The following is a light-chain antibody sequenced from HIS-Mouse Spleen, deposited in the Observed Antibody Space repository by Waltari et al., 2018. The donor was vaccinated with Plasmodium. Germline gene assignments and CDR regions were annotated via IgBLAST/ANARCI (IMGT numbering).Light chain of an antibody. CDR1: QSVSSN. CDR3: QQYNNWSFT. J-gene: IGKJ3*01. CDR2: GAS. V-gene: IGKV3-15*01. Sequence: EIVMTQSPATLSGSQGERATPARRASQSVSSNLACYQQKPGQAPRLLIYGASTRATGIPARFSGSGSGTEFTLTISSLQSEDFAVYYCQQYNNWSFTFGPGTKVDIK.